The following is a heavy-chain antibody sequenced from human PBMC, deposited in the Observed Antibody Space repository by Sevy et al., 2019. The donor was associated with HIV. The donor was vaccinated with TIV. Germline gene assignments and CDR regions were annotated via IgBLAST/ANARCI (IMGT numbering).Heavy chain of an antibody. CDR3: ARYWGRDGHSIDY. CDR1: GFIFSNYA. Sequence: GGSLRLSCATSGFIFSNYAMHWIRQAPGKGLEGVAVIWYDGTDKYYADSVQGRFTMSRDNSKNTLYLQMNSLRVEDTAVYYCARYWGRDGHSIDYWGQGTLVTVSS. D-gene: IGHD3-16*01. J-gene: IGHJ4*02. V-gene: IGHV3-33*01. CDR2: IWYDGTDK.